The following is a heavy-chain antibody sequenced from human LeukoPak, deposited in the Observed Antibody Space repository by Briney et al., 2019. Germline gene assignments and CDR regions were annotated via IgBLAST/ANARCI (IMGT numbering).Heavy chain of an antibody. D-gene: IGHD3-10*01. CDR1: GFTLSTYA. CDR3: VKVAKYYYGSETYYFFEQ. J-gene: IGHJ4*02. CDR2: TSSSDAGT. V-gene: IGHV3-23*01. Sequence: GGSLRLSCAASGFTLSTYAMSWVRQTPGKGLEWVAATSSSDAGTYHADSVRGRFTISRDNSKNTLYLQMNSLRVEDTAIYYCVKVAKYYYGSETYYFFEQWGQGTPVTASS.